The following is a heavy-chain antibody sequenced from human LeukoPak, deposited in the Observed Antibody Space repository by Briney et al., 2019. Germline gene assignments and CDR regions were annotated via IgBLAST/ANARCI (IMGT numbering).Heavy chain of an antibody. CDR2: ISGRGDST. J-gene: IGHJ4*02. CDR1: GFTFSAYA. V-gene: IGHV3-23*01. D-gene: IGHD3-10*01. Sequence: PGGSLRLSCAASGFTFSAYAMNWVRQAPGKGLEWVSTISGRGDSTYYTDSVKGRFTISRDNSKNTLYLQMNSLRAEDTAVYYCAKDRGMVRVVFDYWGQGTLVTVSS. CDR3: AKDRGMVRVVFDY.